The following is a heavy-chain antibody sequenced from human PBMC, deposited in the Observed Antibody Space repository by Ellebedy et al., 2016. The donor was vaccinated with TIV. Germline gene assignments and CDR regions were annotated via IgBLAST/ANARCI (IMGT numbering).Heavy chain of an antibody. D-gene: IGHD2-2*01. CDR1: GFTFSSYW. CDR2: IKQDGSEK. Sequence: GGSLRLSXAASGFTFSSYWMSWVRQAPGKGLEWVANIKQDGSEKYYVDSVKGRFTISRDNAKNSLYLQMNSLRAEDTAVYYCASPYCSSTSCYGDYYYYGMDVWGQGTTVTVSS. V-gene: IGHV3-7*01. CDR3: ASPYCSSTSCYGDYYYYGMDV. J-gene: IGHJ6*02.